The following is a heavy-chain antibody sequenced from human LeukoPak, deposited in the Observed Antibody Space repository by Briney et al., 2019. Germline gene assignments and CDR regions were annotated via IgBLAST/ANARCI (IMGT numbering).Heavy chain of an antibody. CDR1: GFTFTSDA. Sequence: GGSLRLSCVASGFTFTSDAMNWVRQAPGKGLEWVSSTVSRGTTQYADSVKGRFTVSRDTSKDTLYLQMNSLRADDTAVYYCAKCSTSAYTTGWCNWIDPWGQGTLVTVSS. D-gene: IGHD6-19*01. J-gene: IGHJ5*02. V-gene: IGHV3-23*01. CDR2: TVSRGTT. CDR3: AKCSTSAYTTGWCNWIDP.